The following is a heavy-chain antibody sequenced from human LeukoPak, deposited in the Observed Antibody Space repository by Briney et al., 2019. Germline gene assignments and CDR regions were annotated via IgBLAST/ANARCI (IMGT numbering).Heavy chain of an antibody. CDR2: ISVRGDTT. CDR1: GSAFSNYI. CDR3: AKDRDYGGNSRGIDYFDS. V-gene: IGHV3-23*01. J-gene: IGHJ4*02. Sequence: GGSLRLSCAASGSAFSNYIMDWVRQAPGKGLEWVASISVRGDTTYYPDSVKGRFTISRDNSKYMLYLQMNTLRADDTAIYYCAKDRDYGGNSRGIDYFDSWGQGTLVTVSS. D-gene: IGHD4-23*01.